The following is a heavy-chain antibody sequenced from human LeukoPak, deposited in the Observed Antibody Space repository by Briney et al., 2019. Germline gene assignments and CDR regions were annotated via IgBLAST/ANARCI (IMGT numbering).Heavy chain of an antibody. CDR2: ISGRGGTT. CDR3: AKDREGAAGFDY. J-gene: IGHJ4*02. Sequence: PGGSLRLSCVVSGFTFSNYAMNWVRQAPGKGLEWVSAISGRGGTTYYADSVKGRFTISRDNSKNTLYLHLNSLGAEDTAVYYCAKDREGAAGFDYWGQGTLVTVSS. V-gene: IGHV3-23*01. D-gene: IGHD1-26*01. CDR1: GFTFSNYA.